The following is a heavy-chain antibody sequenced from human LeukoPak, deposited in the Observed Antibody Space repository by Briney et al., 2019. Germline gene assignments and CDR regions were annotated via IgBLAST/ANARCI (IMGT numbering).Heavy chain of an antibody. Sequence: GRTLSLSRSASGFTLSYHAMNWVRQTASKELEFFSGISSNGGSTYYADSLKGRFTISRDNSNNTLYLQMSSLRAEDTAVYYCVKAPTYDSLPHYFDYWGQGTLVTVSS. V-gene: IGHV3-64D*09. CDR1: GFTLSYHA. D-gene: IGHD3-22*01. CDR2: ISSNGGST. CDR3: VKAPTYDSLPHYFDY. J-gene: IGHJ4*02.